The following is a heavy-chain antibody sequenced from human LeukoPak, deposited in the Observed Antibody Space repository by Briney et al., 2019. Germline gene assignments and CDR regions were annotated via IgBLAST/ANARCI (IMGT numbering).Heavy chain of an antibody. CDR3: ARTYYDSSGPLEYYFDY. D-gene: IGHD3-22*01. J-gene: IGHJ4*02. CDR1: GGTFSSYA. V-gene: IGHV1-69*05. Sequence: SVPVSCKASGGTFSSYAISWVRQAPGQGLDWMGGIIPIFGTANYAQKFQGRVTFTTDEPTSTAYMELSSLRSEDTAVYYCARTYYDSSGPLEYYFDYWGQGTLVTVSS. CDR2: IIPIFGTA.